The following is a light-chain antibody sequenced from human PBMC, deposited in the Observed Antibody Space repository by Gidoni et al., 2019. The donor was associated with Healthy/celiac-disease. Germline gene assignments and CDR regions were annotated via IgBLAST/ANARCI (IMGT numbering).Light chain of an antibody. CDR2: WAS. Sequence: DIVMTQSPDSLAVSVGERATINCKSSQSFLYSSNNKNYLAWYQQKPGQPPKLLIYWASTRESGVPDRFSGSGSWTDFTLTISSLQAEDVAVYYCQQYYSTPRTFGQGTKVEIK. CDR1: QSFLYSSNNKNY. J-gene: IGKJ1*01. V-gene: IGKV4-1*01. CDR3: QQYYSTPRT.